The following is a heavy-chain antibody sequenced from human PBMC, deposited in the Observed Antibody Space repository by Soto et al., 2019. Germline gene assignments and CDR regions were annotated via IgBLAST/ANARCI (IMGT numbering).Heavy chain of an antibody. CDR2: ISNNGIT. CDR3: VRTHQDYYFDY. J-gene: IGHJ4*02. V-gene: IGHV4-30-4*01. Sequence: SETLSLTCTVSSGSITTGYYYWSWIRQPPGKGLEWIGHISNNGITYSNPSLHSRVTISVDTSKNQFSLKLNSVTAADTAVYFCVRTHQDYYFDYWGQGTLVTVSS. CDR1: SGSITTGYYY.